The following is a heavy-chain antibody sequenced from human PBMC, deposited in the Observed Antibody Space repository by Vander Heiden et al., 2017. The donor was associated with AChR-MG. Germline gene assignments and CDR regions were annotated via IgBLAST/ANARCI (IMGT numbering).Heavy chain of an antibody. CDR2: ISAYNGNT. CDR3: VTTGDSSGYYLNWFDP. D-gene: IGHD3-22*01. V-gene: IGHV1-18*01. J-gene: IGHJ5*02. CDR1: GYTFTSYG. Sequence: QVQLVQSGAEVKKPGASVKVSCKASGYTFTSYGISWGRQAPGQGLEWMGWISAYNGNTNYAQKLQGRVTMTTDTSTSTAYMELRSLRSDDTAVYYCVTTGDSSGYYLNWFDPWGQGTLVTVSS.